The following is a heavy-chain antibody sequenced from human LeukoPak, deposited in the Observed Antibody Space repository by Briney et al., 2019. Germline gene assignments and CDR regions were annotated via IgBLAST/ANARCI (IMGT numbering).Heavy chain of an antibody. V-gene: IGHV3-9*03. D-gene: IGHD5-24*01. Sequence: SLRLSCAASGFTFDDYAMHWVRQAPGKGLEWVSGITWNGGSIAYADSVKGRFTISRDNTKSSLYLRMNSLGAEDMALYYCAKDMGYQMVIEGIDAFDIWGHGTMVTVSS. CDR3: AKDMGYQMVIEGIDAFDI. CDR1: GFTFDDYA. CDR2: ITWNGGSI. J-gene: IGHJ3*02.